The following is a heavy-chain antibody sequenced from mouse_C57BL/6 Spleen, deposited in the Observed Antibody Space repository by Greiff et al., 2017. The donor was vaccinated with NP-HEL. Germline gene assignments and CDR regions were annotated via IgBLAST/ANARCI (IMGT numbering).Heavy chain of an antibody. CDR2: IYPGDGDT. Sequence: QVQLQQSGAELVKPGASVKISCKASGYAFSSYWMNWVKQRPGKGLEWIGQIYPGDGDTNYNGKFKGKATLTADKSSSTAYMQLSSLTSEDSAVYFCARPYYGSSWYFDVWGTGTTVTVSS. J-gene: IGHJ1*03. CDR3: ARPYYGSSWYFDV. CDR1: GYAFSSYW. V-gene: IGHV1-80*01. D-gene: IGHD1-1*01.